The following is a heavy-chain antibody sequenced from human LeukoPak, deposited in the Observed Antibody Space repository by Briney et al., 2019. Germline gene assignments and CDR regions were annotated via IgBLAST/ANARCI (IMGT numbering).Heavy chain of an antibody. Sequence: GGSLRLSCADSGCTFSSYSMNWVRQAPGKGLEWVSSISSSSSYIYYADSVKGRFTISRDNAKNSLYLQMNSLRAEDTAVYYCARDYCSSTSCYRDFDYWGQGTLVTVSS. CDR1: GCTFSSYS. CDR3: ARDYCSSTSCYRDFDY. D-gene: IGHD2-2*01. J-gene: IGHJ4*02. V-gene: IGHV3-21*01. CDR2: ISSSSSYI.